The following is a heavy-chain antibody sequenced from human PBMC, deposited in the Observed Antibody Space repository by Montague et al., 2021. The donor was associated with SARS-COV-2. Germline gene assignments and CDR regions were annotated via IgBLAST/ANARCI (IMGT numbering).Heavy chain of an antibody. Sequence: SETLSLTCTVSGGSISSYYWSWIRQPPGKGLEWIGYIYYSGSTNYNPSLKSRVTISVDTSKNQFSLKLSAVTAADTAVYYCARGAPTISMILVVMTGAGWYFDLWGRGTLVTVSS. CDR3: ARGAPTISMILVVMTGAGWYFDL. J-gene: IGHJ2*01. CDR1: GGSISSYY. V-gene: IGHV4-59*12. CDR2: IYYSGST. D-gene: IGHD3-22*01.